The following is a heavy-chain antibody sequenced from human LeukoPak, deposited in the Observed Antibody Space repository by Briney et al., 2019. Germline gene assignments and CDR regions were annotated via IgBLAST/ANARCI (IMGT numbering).Heavy chain of an antibody. CDR1: GFTFSNYG. V-gene: IGHV3-33*01. CDR3: ARDRSYDSSGYLGY. J-gene: IGHJ4*02. Sequence: GGSLRLSCAASGFTFSNYGMHWVRQAPGKGLGWVAVIWYDGSNKYYADSVKGRSTISRDNSKNTLYLQVNSLRAEDTAVYYCARDRSYDSSGYLGYWGQGTLVTVSS. D-gene: IGHD3-22*01. CDR2: IWYDGSNK.